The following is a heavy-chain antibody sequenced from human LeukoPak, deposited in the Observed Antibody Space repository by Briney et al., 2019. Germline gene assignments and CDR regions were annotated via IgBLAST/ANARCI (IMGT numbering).Heavy chain of an antibody. V-gene: IGHV3-53*01. CDR3: ASPIVGATTGGY. D-gene: IGHD1-26*01. Sequence: PGGSLRLSCAASGFTVGSNYMSWVRQAPGKGLEWASVIYSGGSTYYADSVKGRFTISRDNSKNTLYLQMNSLRAEDTAVYYCASPIVGATTGGYWGQGTLVTVSS. CDR1: GFTVGSNY. CDR2: IYSGGST. J-gene: IGHJ4*02.